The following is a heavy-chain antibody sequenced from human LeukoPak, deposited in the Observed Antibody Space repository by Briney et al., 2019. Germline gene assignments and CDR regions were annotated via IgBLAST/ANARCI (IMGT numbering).Heavy chain of an antibody. J-gene: IGHJ4*02. CDR3: AKSHSVAQRGYFDY. CDR1: GLTLTSFA. CDR2: ISDSGGST. Sequence: TLRLSSAPSGLTLTSFAITSGPEAPGTGRKWVSTISDSGGSTYYADSVKGRFTISRDKSKDTLYVQMNNLIAEDAAVYYCAKSHSVAQRGYFDYWGQGTLVTVSS. V-gene: IGHV3-23*01. D-gene: IGHD2-15*01.